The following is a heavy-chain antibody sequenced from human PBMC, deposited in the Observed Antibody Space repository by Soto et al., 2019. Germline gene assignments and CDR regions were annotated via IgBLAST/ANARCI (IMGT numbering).Heavy chain of an antibody. Sequence: PGGSLRLSCEASGFSLCSCCMHWIRQSPGKGLEWVAVISDDGSHRYYADSVKGRFTISRDDYKNTVYLKITSLRPEDTAVFFFARDDPLSPAAGDPYNEYNTGRDVWDKGTTVTVSS. D-gene: IGHD6-13*01. V-gene: IGHV3-30*04. CDR3: ARDDPLSPAAGDPYNEYNTGRDV. CDR2: ISDDGSHR. J-gene: IGHJ6*04. CDR1: GFSLCSCC.